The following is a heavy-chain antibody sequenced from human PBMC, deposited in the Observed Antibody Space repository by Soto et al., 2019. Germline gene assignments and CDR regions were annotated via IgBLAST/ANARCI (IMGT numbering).Heavy chain of an antibody. CDR1: GFTVSNNY. V-gene: IGHV3-66*01. Sequence: EVQLVQSGGGLVQPGGSLRLSCAASGFTVSNNYLSWVRQAPGKGLQWVSLIYSDGGTDYAESVKGRFTISRDNCKNTLYLQMNSLKAEDTAIYYCATRMTTAPYWGQGTLVTVSS. D-gene: IGHD4-17*01. CDR2: IYSDGGT. CDR3: ATRMTTAPY. J-gene: IGHJ4*02.